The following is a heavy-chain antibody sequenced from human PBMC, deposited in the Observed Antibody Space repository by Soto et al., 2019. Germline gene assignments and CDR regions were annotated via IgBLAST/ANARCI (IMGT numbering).Heavy chain of an antibody. CDR2: IYYSGST. D-gene: IGHD4-4*01. CDR3: ARALYSSFPRYYYYGMDV. Sequence: NPSETLSLTCTVSGGSISSGGYYWSWIRQHPGKGLEWIGYIYYSGSTYYNPSLKSRVTISVDTSKNQFSLKLSSVTAADTAVYYCARALYSSFPRYYYYGMDVWGQGTTVTVSS. V-gene: IGHV4-31*03. J-gene: IGHJ6*02. CDR1: GGSISSGGYY.